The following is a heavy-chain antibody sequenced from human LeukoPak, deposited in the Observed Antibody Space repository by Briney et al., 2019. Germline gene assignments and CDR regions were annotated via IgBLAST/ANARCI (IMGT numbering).Heavy chain of an antibody. Sequence: GGSLRLSCAASGFTFSSYAMSWVRQAPGKGLEWVSAISGSGGSTYYADSVKGRFTISRDNSKNTLYLQVNSLRAEDTAVYYCAKDRSGSHSSGWYRSWGQGTLVTVSS. V-gene: IGHV3-23*01. D-gene: IGHD6-19*01. CDR3: AKDRSGSHSSGWYRS. CDR2: ISGSGGST. CDR1: GFTFSSYA. J-gene: IGHJ5*02.